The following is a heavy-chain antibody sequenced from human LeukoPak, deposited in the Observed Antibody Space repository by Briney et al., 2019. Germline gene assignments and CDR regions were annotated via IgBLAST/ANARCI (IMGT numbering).Heavy chain of an antibody. CDR1: GFTFSIYA. Sequence: GGSLRLSCAASGFTFSIYAMSWVRQAPGKGLQLVSSITSCGDGTYYADSVKGRFTISRDNSENMLYLQMNSLRVEDTAVYFCAKDRPNYYGSNGHYYRRDGDYWGQGTLVTVSS. CDR3: AKDRPNYYGSNGHYYRRDGDY. V-gene: IGHV3-23*01. J-gene: IGHJ4*02. CDR2: ITSCGDGT. D-gene: IGHD3-22*01.